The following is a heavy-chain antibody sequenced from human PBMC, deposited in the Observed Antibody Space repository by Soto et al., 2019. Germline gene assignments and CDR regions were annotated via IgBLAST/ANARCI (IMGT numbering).Heavy chain of an antibody. D-gene: IGHD3-22*01. CDR3: ARDQVFEDSRGNLLGY. Sequence: QVQLVQSGGEVRKPGASVKVSCKASGYIFTSYGINWVRQAPGQGLEWMGWISTLNGDRKYAPKLQGRVTMTTDTSTSTAYMELRSLRSDDTAVYYCARDQVFEDSRGNLLGYWGQGTLVTVSS. CDR2: ISTLNGDR. J-gene: IGHJ4*02. CDR1: GYIFTSYG. V-gene: IGHV1-18*01.